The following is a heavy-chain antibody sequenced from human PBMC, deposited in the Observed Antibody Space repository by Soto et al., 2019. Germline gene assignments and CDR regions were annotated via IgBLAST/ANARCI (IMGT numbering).Heavy chain of an antibody. V-gene: IGHV1-69*02. CDR1: GGTFSSYT. Sequence: ASVKVSCKASGGTFSSYTISWVRQAPGQGLEWMGRISPILGIANYAQKFQGRVTITADKSTSTAYMELSSLRSEDTAVYYCATRTLDIVVVPAAMGPPDAFDIWGQGTMVTVSS. J-gene: IGHJ3*02. D-gene: IGHD2-2*01. CDR2: ISPILGIA. CDR3: ATRTLDIVVVPAAMGPPDAFDI.